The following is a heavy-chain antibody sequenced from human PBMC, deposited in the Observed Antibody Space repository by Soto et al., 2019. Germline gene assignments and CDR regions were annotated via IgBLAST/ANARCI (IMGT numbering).Heavy chain of an antibody. V-gene: IGHV3-30*18. D-gene: IGHD2-15*01. Sequence: GGSLRLSCAASGFTFSSYGMHWVRQAPGKGLEWVAVISYDGSNKYYADSVKGRFTISRDNSKNTLYLQMNSLRAEDTAVYYCAKDDIEGRDIVVVVAATPNAFDIWGQGTMVTVSS. CDR2: ISYDGSNK. CDR1: GFTFSSYG. J-gene: IGHJ3*02. CDR3: AKDDIEGRDIVVVVAATPNAFDI.